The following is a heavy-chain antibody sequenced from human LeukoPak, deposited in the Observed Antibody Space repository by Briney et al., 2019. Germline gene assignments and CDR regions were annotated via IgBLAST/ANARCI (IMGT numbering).Heavy chain of an antibody. CDR2: FDPEDGET. CDR3: ATTVVRGYYYYYYMDV. CDR1: GYTLTELS. V-gene: IGHV1-24*01. Sequence: ASVKVSCKVSGYTLTELSMHWVRQAPGKGLEWMGGFDPEDGETIYAQKFQGRVTMTEDTSTDTAYMELSSLRSEDTAVYYCATTVVRGYYYYYYMDVWGKGTTVTVSS. D-gene: IGHD2-21*01. J-gene: IGHJ6*03.